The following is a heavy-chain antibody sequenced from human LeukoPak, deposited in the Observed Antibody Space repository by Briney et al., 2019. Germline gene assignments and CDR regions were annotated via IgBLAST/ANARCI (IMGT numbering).Heavy chain of an antibody. CDR1: GGSFSGYY. J-gene: IGHJ4*02. Sequence: SETLSLTCAVYGGSFSGYYWSWIRQPPGKGLEWIGEINHSGSTNYNPSLKSRVTISVDTSKNQFSLKLSSVTAADTAVYYCASVVVVAASNYFDYWGQGTLVTVSS. V-gene: IGHV4-34*01. CDR3: ASVVVVAASNYFDY. D-gene: IGHD2-15*01. CDR2: INHSGST.